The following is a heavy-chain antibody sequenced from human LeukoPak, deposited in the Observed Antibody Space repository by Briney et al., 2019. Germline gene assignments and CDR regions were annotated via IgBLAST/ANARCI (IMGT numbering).Heavy chain of an antibody. Sequence: GGSLRLSCAASGFTFSSYAMHWVRQAPGKGLEWVAVISYDGSNKYYADSVKGRFTISRDNSKNTLYLQMNSLRAEDTAVYYCATSMWNDGFLDYWDQGTLVTVSS. V-gene: IGHV3-30-3*01. CDR2: ISYDGSNK. J-gene: IGHJ4*02. D-gene: IGHD1-1*01. CDR1: GFTFSSYA. CDR3: ATSMWNDGFLDY.